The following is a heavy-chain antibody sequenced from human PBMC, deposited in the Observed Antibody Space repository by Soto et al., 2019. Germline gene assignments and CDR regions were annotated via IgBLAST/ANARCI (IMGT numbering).Heavy chain of an antibody. Sequence: EVQLVESGGGLVQPGGSLRLSCSASGFIFSSYAMHWVRQAPGKGLEHASTISSNGGSTHYADAVTGRFTISRDNTKNTRYLQMSSLRAEDTAVYYCVKDQFRPGRYGSWSYLSFYYWGRGTLVTVSS. CDR3: VKDQFRPGRYGSWSYLSFYY. CDR1: GFIFSSYA. D-gene: IGHD3-10*01. J-gene: IGHJ4*02. V-gene: IGHV3-64D*08. CDR2: ISSNGGST.